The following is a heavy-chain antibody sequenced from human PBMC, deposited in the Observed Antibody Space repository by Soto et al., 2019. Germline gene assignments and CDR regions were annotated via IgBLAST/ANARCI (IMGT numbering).Heavy chain of an antibody. CDR3: AKDPYYDILTGSPLDY. D-gene: IGHD3-9*01. V-gene: IGHV3-23*01. J-gene: IGHJ4*02. Sequence: GGSLRLSCAASGFTFRSYAMSWVRQAPGKGLEWVSGISGSGGSTYYADSVKGRFTISRDNSKNTLYLQMNSLRAEDTAVYYCAKDPYYDILTGSPLDYWGQGTLVTVSS. CDR2: ISGSGGST. CDR1: GFTFRSYA.